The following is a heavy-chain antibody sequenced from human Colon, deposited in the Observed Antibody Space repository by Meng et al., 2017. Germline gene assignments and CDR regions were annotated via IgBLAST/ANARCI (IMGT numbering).Heavy chain of an antibody. V-gene: IGHV4-30-4*01. CDR3: ARNPVIPDARTFDF. D-gene: IGHD2-2*01. CDR2: IHSSGNT. CDR1: GGSINSADYY. J-gene: IGHJ4*02. Sequence: QVQPQDSGPAVVKPSQTRPLTSTISGGSINSADYYWNWIRQSPGKGLEWLGYIHSSGNTYYTPSLKSRLTMSLDTSKNQFSLRLTSVTAADTAVYYCARNPVIPDARTFDFWGQGALVTVSS.